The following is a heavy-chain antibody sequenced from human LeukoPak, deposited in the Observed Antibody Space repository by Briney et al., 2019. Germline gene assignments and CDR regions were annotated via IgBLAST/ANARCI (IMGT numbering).Heavy chain of an antibody. D-gene: IGHD3-3*01. J-gene: IGHJ4*02. Sequence: ASVTVSCKASGYTFTSYGISWVRQAPGQGRECMGWINPNSGGTNYAQKFQGRVTITRDTSISTAYMELSRLRSDDPAVYYCARATYDFWSGYPNFDSWGQGTLVTVSS. CDR3: ARATYDFWSGYPNFDS. CDR2: INPNSGGT. V-gene: IGHV1-2*02. CDR1: GYTFTSYG.